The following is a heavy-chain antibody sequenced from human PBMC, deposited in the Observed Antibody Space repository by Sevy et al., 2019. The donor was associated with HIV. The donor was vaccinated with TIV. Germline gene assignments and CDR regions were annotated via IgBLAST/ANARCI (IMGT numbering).Heavy chain of an antibody. CDR2: ISYDGSNK. CDR1: GFTFSSYA. V-gene: IGHV3-30-3*01. Sequence: GGSLRLSCAASGFTFSSYAMHWVRQAPGKGLEWVAVISYDGSNKYYADSVKGRFTISRDNSKNTLYLQMNSLRAEDTALYYCARGPRSGYYTLDYWGQGTLVTVSS. D-gene: IGHD3-3*01. CDR3: ARGPRSGYYTLDY. J-gene: IGHJ4*02.